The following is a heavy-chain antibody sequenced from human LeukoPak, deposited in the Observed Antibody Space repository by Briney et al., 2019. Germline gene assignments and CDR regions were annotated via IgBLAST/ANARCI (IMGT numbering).Heavy chain of an antibody. D-gene: IGHD6-19*01. CDR2: ISSSSSTI. V-gene: IGHV3-48*01. CDR3: ARDVWAGFEY. J-gene: IGHJ4*02. CDR1: GFTFSTYN. Sequence: GGALRLSCAASGFTFSTYNLNWVRQAPGEGLEWVSYISSSSSTIYYADSVKGRFTISRDNAKNSLYLQMNSLRAEDTAVYYCARDVWAGFEYWGQGSLVTVSS.